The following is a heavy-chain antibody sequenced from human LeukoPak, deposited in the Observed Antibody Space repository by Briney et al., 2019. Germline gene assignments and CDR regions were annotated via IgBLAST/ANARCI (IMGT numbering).Heavy chain of an antibody. J-gene: IGHJ4*02. D-gene: IGHD4-17*01. CDR2: ISGSGGST. CDR1: GFTFSSYA. CDR3: AKGDYGDLESNFDY. Sequence: PAGGSLRLSCAASGFTFSSYAMSWVRQAPGKELEWVSAISGSGGSTYYADSVKGRFTISRDNSKNTLYLQMNSLRAEDTAVYYCAKGDYGDLESNFDYWGQGTLVTVSS. V-gene: IGHV3-23*01.